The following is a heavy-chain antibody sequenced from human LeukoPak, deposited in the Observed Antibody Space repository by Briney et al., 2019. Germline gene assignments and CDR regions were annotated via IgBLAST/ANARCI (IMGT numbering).Heavy chain of an antibody. CDR2: IYHSGST. V-gene: IGHV4-4*02. D-gene: IGHD2-2*01. CDR3: GRDCSSLNCRKEDVDY. CDR1: GGSISSSNW. Sequence: SETLSLTCAVSGGSISSSNWWSWVRQPPGKGLEWIGEIYHSGSTNYNPSLKSRVTISVDKSKNQFSLKLSSVTAADTAVYFCGRDCSSLNCRKEDVDYWGQGTLVTVSS. J-gene: IGHJ4*02.